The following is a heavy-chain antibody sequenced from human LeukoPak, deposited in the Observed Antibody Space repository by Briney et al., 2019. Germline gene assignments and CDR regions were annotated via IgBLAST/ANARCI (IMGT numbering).Heavy chain of an antibody. V-gene: IGHV1-24*01. Sequence: GASVKVSCKVSGYTLTELSMHWVRQAPGKGLEWMGGFDPEDGETIYAQKFQGRVTMTEDTSTDTAYMELSSLRSEDTAVYYCATVGDSSGWTPGAFDIWGQGTMVTVSS. CDR3: ATVGDSSGWTPGAFDI. D-gene: IGHD6-19*01. CDR2: FDPEDGET. CDR1: GYTLTELS. J-gene: IGHJ3*02.